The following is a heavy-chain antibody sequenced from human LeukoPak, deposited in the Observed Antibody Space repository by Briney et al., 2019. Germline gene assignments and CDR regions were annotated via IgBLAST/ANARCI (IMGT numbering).Heavy chain of an antibody. Sequence: SETLSLTCTVSDGSISGSTYYWGWIRQPPGKGLEWIGTIYYSGSTYYNPSLKSRVTTSVDTSKNHLSLRLSSVTAADTAVYYCARDKSMATRDYWGQGTLVTVSS. CDR3: ARDKSMATRDY. J-gene: IGHJ4*02. D-gene: IGHD5-24*01. CDR1: DGSISGSTYY. V-gene: IGHV4-39*07. CDR2: IYYSGST.